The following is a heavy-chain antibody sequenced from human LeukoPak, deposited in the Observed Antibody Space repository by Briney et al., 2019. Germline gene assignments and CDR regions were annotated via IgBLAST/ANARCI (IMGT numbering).Heavy chain of an antibody. J-gene: IGHJ6*02. V-gene: IGHV1-3*01. CDR3: ARSTTFKINGLDV. CDR1: GYTFTSYY. CDR2: IDAGNGNT. D-gene: IGHD5/OR15-5a*01. Sequence: ASVKVSCKASGYTFTSYYMHWVRQAPGQRLEWMGWIDAGNGNTKYSQKFQGRVTITRDTSASTVYMELSSLRSEDAAVYYCARSTTFKINGLDVWGQGTTVTVSS.